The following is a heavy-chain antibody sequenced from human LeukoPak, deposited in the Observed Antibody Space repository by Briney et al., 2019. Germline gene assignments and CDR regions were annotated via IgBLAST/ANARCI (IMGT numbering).Heavy chain of an antibody. CDR3: XKXAQRGFDYSNSLEH. V-gene: IGHV3-33*06. CDR1: GFTFSHFG. D-gene: IGHD4-11*01. J-gene: IGHJ5*02. CDR2: IWSDATNQ. Sequence: HPGTSLRLSCEASGFTFSHFGMHWVRQAPGKGLEWVAVIWSDATNQYYADSVKGRFTISRDNFKRTVSLEMNSLRAEDTAVYYCXKXAQRGFDYSNSLEHWGQGSLVIVSS.